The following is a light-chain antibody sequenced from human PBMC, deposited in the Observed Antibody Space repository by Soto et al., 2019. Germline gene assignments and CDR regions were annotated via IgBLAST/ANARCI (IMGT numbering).Light chain of an antibody. Sequence: EIVLTQSPGSLCLSPGESATLPCRASQSISSSIYLAWYQQKPGQAPRLLIYGASSRATGIPDRFSGSGSGTDFTLTISRLEPEDFAVYYCQQYGNSPITFGPGTRLEIK. CDR2: GAS. CDR3: QQYGNSPIT. CDR1: QSISSSIY. J-gene: IGKJ5*01. V-gene: IGKV3-20*01.